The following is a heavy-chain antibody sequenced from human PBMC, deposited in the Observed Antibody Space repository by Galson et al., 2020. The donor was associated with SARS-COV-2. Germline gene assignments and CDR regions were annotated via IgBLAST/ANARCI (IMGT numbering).Heavy chain of an antibody. CDR3: ARGGGAVGVLGATPFDH. D-gene: IGHD2-15*01. V-gene: IGHV3-30*04. J-gene: IGHJ4*02. CDR2: ISYDGHTK. Sequence: GGSLRLSCGASGFTFSSYALHWVRQAPGKGLECVAVISYDGHTKYYADSAKGRFTISRDNSKDTLFLQMNTLRLEDSAVYYCARGGGAVGVLGATPFDHWGQGTRVTVS. CDR1: GFTFSSYA.